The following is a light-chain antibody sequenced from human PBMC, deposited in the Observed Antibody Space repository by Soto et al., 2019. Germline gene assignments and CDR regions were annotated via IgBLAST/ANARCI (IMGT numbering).Light chain of an antibody. J-gene: IGLJ2*01. CDR2: DND. CDR3: STWDRSLSVGV. CDR1: SSNIGNNY. V-gene: IGLV1-51*01. Sequence: QSVLTQPPSVSAAPGQKVTISCSGSSSNIGNNYVFWYQQLPGTAPKLLIYDNDKRPSGIPDRCSGSKSGTSATLGITVLQTGDEADYYCSTWDRSLSVGVFGGGTKLTVL.